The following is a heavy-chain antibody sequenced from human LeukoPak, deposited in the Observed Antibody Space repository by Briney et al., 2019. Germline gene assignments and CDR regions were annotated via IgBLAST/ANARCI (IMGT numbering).Heavy chain of an antibody. J-gene: IGHJ5*02. CDR3: ARRRGGHPFDP. CDR1: GGSISSYY. V-gene: IGHV4-59*08. CDR2: INYSGST. Sequence: SETLSLTCTVSGGSISSYYWSWIRQPPGKGLEWIGYINYSGSTNYNPSLKSRVTITVSTSNNQFSLKLTSVTAADTAVYYCARRRGGHPFDPWGQGTPVTVSS. D-gene: IGHD5-24*01.